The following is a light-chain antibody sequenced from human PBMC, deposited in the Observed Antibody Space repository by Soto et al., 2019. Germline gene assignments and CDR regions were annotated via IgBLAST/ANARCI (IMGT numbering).Light chain of an antibody. CDR1: SSDIGGYNY. J-gene: IGLJ2*01. CDR2: DVS. Sequence: QSALTQPASVSASPGQSITISCTGTSSDIGGYNYVSWYQQHPGKAPKVLIYDVSKRPSGISNRFSGSKSGNTASLTISGLQVDDEADYYCSSYRRSSTRVVFGGGTKLTVL. CDR3: SSYRRSSTRVV. V-gene: IGLV2-14*03.